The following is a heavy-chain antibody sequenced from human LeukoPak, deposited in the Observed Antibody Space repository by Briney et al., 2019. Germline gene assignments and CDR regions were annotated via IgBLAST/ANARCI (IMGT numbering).Heavy chain of an antibody. J-gene: IGHJ4*02. V-gene: IGHV3-33*08. CDR2: IWYDGSNK. D-gene: IGHD3-22*01. CDR3: ARAIYDSSGYYFDY. CDR1: GFTFSSYS. Sequence: GGSLRLSCAASGFTFSSYSMNWVRQAPGKGLEWVAVIWYDGSNKYYADSVKGRFTISRDNSKNTLYLQMNSLRAEDTAVYYCARAIYDSSGYYFDYWGQGTLVTVSS.